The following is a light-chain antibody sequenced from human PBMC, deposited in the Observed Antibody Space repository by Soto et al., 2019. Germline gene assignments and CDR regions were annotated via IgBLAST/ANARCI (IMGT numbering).Light chain of an antibody. V-gene: IGLV2-11*01. Sequence: QSALTQPRSVSGSPGQSVTISCTGTSSDVGDYNYVSWYQQYPGKAPKLVIYDVSKRPSGVPDRFSGSKSCNTASLTISGLQAEDEADYYCCSFAGSYTVWVFGGGTK. J-gene: IGLJ3*02. CDR3: CSFAGSYTVWV. CDR2: DVS. CDR1: SSDVGDYNY.